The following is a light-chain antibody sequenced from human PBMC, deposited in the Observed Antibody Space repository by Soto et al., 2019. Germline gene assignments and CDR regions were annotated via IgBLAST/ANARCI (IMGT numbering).Light chain of an antibody. CDR3: AAWDDSLNVYV. CDR1: SSNIGNNA. CDR2: YDD. V-gene: IGLV1-36*01. Sequence: SVLTQPPSVSEAPRQRVTISCSGSSSNIGNNAVNWYQQLPGKAPKLLIYYDDLLPSGVSDRFSGSKSGTSASLAISGLQSEDEADYYCAAWDDSLNVYVFGTGTKLTVL. J-gene: IGLJ1*01.